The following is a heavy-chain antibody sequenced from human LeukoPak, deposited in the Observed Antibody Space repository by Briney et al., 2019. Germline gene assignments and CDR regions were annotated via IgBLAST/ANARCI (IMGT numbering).Heavy chain of an antibody. CDR1: GGSISSYY. J-gene: IGHJ4*02. CDR2: IYYSGST. D-gene: IGHD6-19*01. CDR3: ARHLYSSGWSDY. V-gene: IGHV4-59*08. Sequence: PSETLSLTCTVSGGSISSYYWSWIRQPPGKGLEWIGYIYYSGSTNYNPSLKSRVTISVDTSKNQFSLKLSSVTAADTAVYYCARHLYSSGWSDYWGQGTLVTVPS.